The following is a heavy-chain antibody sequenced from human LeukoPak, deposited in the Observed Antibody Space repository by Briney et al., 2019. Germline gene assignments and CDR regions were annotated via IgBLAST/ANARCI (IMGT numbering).Heavy chain of an antibody. Sequence: GGSLRLSCAASGFTFSSYGMHWVRQAPGKGLEWVAFIRYDGSNKYYADSVKGRFTISRDNSKNTLYLQMNSLRAEDTAVYYCAKSLSLSGYYDYFDYWGRGTLVTVSS. CDR2: IRYDGSNK. J-gene: IGHJ4*02. CDR1: GFTFSSYG. CDR3: AKSLSLSGYYDYFDY. D-gene: IGHD3-22*01. V-gene: IGHV3-30*02.